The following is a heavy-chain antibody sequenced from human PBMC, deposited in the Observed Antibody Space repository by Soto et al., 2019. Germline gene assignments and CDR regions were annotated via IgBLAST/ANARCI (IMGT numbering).Heavy chain of an antibody. CDR1: GGAFSDYA. CDR2: IMPIFRAP. Sequence: QVQLVQSGAEVKKPGSSVKVSCKASGGAFSDYAFSWVRQAPGQGLEWLGGIMPIFRAPDYAQKFQGRVTITADEFTRTAYMEMNSLRSADTAVYYWASWLKGPDIGNYSYGMDVWGQGTTVTVS. D-gene: IGHD2-15*01. CDR3: ASWLKGPDIGNYSYGMDV. J-gene: IGHJ6*02. V-gene: IGHV1-69*12.